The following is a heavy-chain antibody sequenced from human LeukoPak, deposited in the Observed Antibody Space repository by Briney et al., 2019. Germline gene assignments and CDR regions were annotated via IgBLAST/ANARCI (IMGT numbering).Heavy chain of an antibody. D-gene: IGHD4-4*01. CDR2: INHSGST. CDR3: ARGKVTRYYYYGVDV. V-gene: IGHV4-34*01. CDR1: GGSFSGYY. J-gene: IGHJ6*02. Sequence: SETLSLTCAVYGGSFSGYYWSWIRQPPGKGLEWIGEINHSGSTNYNPSLKSRVTISVDTSKNQSSLKLSSVTAADTAVYYCARGKVTRYYYYGVDVWGQGTTVTVSS.